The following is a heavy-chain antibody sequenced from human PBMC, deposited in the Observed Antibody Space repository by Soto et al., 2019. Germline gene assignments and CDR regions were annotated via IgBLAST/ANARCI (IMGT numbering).Heavy chain of an antibody. Sequence: PSDTLSLTCTVSGGAISGYYWTWIRQSAGKGLEWSGRIYSSGGTKYNPSLPSRVTMSLDTSKNQFSLRLTSVTAADTAVYYCARGQRFSDSFDPWGQGTLVTVSS. D-gene: IGHD3-3*01. V-gene: IGHV4-4*07. CDR2: IYSSGGT. J-gene: IGHJ5*02. CDR1: GGAISGYY. CDR3: ARGQRFSDSFDP.